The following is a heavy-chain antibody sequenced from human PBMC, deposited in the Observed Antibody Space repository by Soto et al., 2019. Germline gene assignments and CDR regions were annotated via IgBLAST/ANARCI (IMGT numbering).Heavy chain of an antibody. V-gene: IGHV4-59*01. Sequence: SETLSLTCTVSGGSISSYYWSWIRQPPGKGLEWIGYIYYSGSTNYNPSLKSRVTISVDTSKNQFSLKLSSVTAADTAVYYCARDLGPLLLWLGESYYGMDVWGQGTTVTVSS. CDR1: GGSISSYY. D-gene: IGHD3-10*01. CDR2: IYYSGST. CDR3: ARDLGPLLLWLGESYYGMDV. J-gene: IGHJ6*02.